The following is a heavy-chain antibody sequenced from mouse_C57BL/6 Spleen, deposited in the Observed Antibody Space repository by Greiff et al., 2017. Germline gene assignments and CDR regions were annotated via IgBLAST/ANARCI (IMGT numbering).Heavy chain of an antibody. J-gene: IGHJ1*03. V-gene: IGHV1-69*01. Sequence: QVQLQQPGAELVMPGASVKLSCKASGYTFTSYWMHWVKQRPGQGLEWIGEIDPSDSYTNYNQKFKGKSTLTVDKSSSTAYMQLSSLTSEASAVYYGARSVYDGNDLWYFDVWGTGTTVTVSS. CDR2: IDPSDSYT. D-gene: IGHD2-2*01. CDR3: ARSVYDGNDLWYFDV. CDR1: GYTFTSYW.